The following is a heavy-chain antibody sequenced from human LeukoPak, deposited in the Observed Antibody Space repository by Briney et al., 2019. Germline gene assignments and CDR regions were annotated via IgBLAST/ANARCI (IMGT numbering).Heavy chain of an antibody. J-gene: IGHJ4*02. CDR3: AKAPCGSCYSADY. CDR1: GFTFSDYY. CDR2: ISSSGSTI. V-gene: IGHV3-11*04. D-gene: IGHD2-15*01. Sequence: PGGSLRLSCAASGFTFSDYYMSWIRQAPGKGLEWVSYISSSGSTIYYADSVKGRFTISRDNAKNSLYLQMNSLRAEDTAVYYCAKAPCGSCYSADYWGQGTLVTVSS.